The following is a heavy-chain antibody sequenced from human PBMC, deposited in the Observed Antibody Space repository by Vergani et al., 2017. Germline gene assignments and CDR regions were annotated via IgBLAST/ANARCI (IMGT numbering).Heavy chain of an antibody. J-gene: IGHJ3*02. V-gene: IGHV4-61*02. D-gene: IGHD1-26*01. CDR2: IYSSGST. CDR3: ARGTFLHAFDN. CDR1: GTSVSSGTHY. Sequence: QVQLQESGPGLVRPSETLSLTCSVSGTSVSSGTHYWNWIRQPAGKGLEWMGRIYSSGSTSYNPSIKSRITMSLDTSKNQFSLSLSSVTAADTAVYYCARGTFLHAFDNWGQGTVVTVSS.